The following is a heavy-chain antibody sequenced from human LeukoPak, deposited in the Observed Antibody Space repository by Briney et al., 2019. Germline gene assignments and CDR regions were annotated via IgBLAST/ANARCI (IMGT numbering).Heavy chain of an antibody. D-gene: IGHD2-2*01. Sequence: PGGSLRLSCAASGFTFSNYAISWVRQAPGKGLEWVSTIRSSGGSTYYADSVKGRFTISRDNAKNSLYLQMNSLRAEDTAVYYCARDGSKYCSSTSCYSGYYYYGMDVWGQGTTVTVSS. CDR3: ARDGSKYCSSTSCYSGYYYYGMDV. V-gene: IGHV3-23*01. J-gene: IGHJ6*02. CDR2: IRSSGGST. CDR1: GFTFSNYA.